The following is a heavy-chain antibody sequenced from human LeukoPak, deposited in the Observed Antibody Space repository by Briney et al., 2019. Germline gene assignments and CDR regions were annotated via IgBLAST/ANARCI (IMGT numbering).Heavy chain of an antibody. Sequence: SETLSLTCTVSGGSMSSYYWSWIRQPPGEGLEWIGNIYYSGSTNYNPSLKSRVTISVDTSKNQSSLKLSSVTAADTAVYYCARDRGPGIRYFQHWGQGTLVTVSS. J-gene: IGHJ1*01. CDR3: ARDRGPGIRYFQH. CDR1: GGSMSSYY. V-gene: IGHV4-59*01. D-gene: IGHD3-10*01. CDR2: IYYSGST.